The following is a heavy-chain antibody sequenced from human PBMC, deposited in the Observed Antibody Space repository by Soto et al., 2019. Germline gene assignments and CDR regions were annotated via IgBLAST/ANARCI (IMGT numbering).Heavy chain of an antibody. D-gene: IGHD3-10*01. CDR2: IWYDGSNK. J-gene: IGHJ4*02. V-gene: IGHV3-33*01. CDR3: ARDRKRITMVRGVITNTYYFDY. CDR1: GFTFSSYG. Sequence: GGSMRHSCAAAGFTFSSYGMHWVRQAPGKGLEWVAVIWYDGSNKYYADSVKGRFTISRDNSKNTLYLQMNSLRAEDTAVYYCARDRKRITMVRGVITNTYYFDYWGQGTLVTVSS.